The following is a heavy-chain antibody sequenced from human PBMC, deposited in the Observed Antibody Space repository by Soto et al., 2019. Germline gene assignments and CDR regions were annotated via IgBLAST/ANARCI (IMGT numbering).Heavy chain of an antibody. CDR1: GGSFSGYY. CDR2: INHSGST. Sequence: TSETLSLTCAVYGGSFSGYYWIWIRQPPGKGLEWIGEINHSGSTNYNPSLKSRVTISVDTSKNQFSLKLSSVTAADTAVYYCARGRGYDYVWGSYRYRHFDYWGQGTLVTVSS. D-gene: IGHD3-16*02. V-gene: IGHV4-34*01. J-gene: IGHJ4*02. CDR3: ARGRGYDYVWGSYRYRHFDY.